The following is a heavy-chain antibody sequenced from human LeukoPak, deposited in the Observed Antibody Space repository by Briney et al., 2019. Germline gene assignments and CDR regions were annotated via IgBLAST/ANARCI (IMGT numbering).Heavy chain of an antibody. D-gene: IGHD1-1*01. V-gene: IGHV1-2*02. J-gene: IGHJ4*02. CDR3: ASGAGNWQTSKFDY. CDR1: GYTLSELS. CDR2: INPNSGGT. Sequence: ASVKVSCKVSGYTLSELSIHWVRQAPGQGLEWMGWINPNSGGTNYAQNFQGRVTMTRDTSISTAYMELSRLRSDDTAVYYCASGAGNWQTSKFDYWGQGTLVTVSS.